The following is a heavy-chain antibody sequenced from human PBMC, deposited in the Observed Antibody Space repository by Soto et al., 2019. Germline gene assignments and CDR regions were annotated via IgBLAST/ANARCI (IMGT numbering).Heavy chain of an antibody. CDR1: GYTFSSYY. V-gene: IGHV1-45*02. J-gene: IGHJ4*02. CDR3: ASGRYDASGYFDY. Sequence: QVQLVQSGSEVMKPGASVRVSCKTSGYTFSSYYLHWVRQAPGQGLEWMGWITPFNGNTKYAQKFQDRVTFTGDTSLNTAYMELSSLRSDDTAMFYCASGRYDASGYFDYWGQGTLVTVSS. CDR2: ITPFNGNT. D-gene: IGHD3-22*01.